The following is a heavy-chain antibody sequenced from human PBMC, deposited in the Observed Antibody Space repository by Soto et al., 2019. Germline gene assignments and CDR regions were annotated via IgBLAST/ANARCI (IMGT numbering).Heavy chain of an antibody. J-gene: IGHJ4*02. CDR1: GFTFSSYA. V-gene: IGHV3-64D*06. D-gene: IGHD6-6*01. Sequence: HPGGSLRLSCSASGFTFSSYAMHWVRQAPGKGLEYVSAISSNGGSTYYADSVKGRFTISRDNSKNTLYLQMSSLRAEDTAVYYCVQFSHSSSTMHFDYWGQGTLVTVSS. CDR2: ISSNGGST. CDR3: VQFSHSSSTMHFDY.